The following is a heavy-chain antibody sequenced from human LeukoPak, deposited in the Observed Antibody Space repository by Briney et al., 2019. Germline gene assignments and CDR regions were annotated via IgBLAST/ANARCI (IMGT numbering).Heavy chain of an antibody. J-gene: IGHJ3*02. D-gene: IGHD2-21*02. CDR2: ISSSDSDA. CDR3: ARGVVTYHDAFDI. V-gene: IGHV5-51*01. CDR1: GYCITNYW. Sequence: GESLMISRTASGYCITNYWIGWGRHLAQGGVKLMGIISSSDSDARYSPSFQGQVTISADKSISTAYLQWSSLKASDTAMYYCARGVVTYHDAFDIWGQGTMVTVSS.